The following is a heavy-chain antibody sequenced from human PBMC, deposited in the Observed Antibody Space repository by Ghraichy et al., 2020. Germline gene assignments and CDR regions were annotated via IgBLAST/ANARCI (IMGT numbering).Heavy chain of an antibody. CDR2: ISSGATGR. Sequence: GGSLRLSCGASGFTFSNYGMSWVRQAPGKGLEWVSDISSGATGRYYADPVKGRFTISRDNSKNTLYLQMDSLRAEDTAVYYCARDHSGSNFWSGYCYNYWGQGTLVTVSS. V-gene: IGHV3-23*01. D-gene: IGHD3-3*01. J-gene: IGHJ4*02. CDR3: ARDHSGSNFWSGYCYNY. CDR1: GFTFSNYG.